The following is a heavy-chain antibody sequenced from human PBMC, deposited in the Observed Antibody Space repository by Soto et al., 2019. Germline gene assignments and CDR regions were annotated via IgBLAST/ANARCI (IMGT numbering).Heavy chain of an antibody. CDR3: ASSRTYCSSTSCLGNWFDP. Sequence: GESLKISCKGSGYSFTSYWISWVRQMPGKGLERMGRIDPSDSYTNYSPSFQGHVTISADKSISTAYLQWSSLKASDTAMYYCASSRTYCSSTSCLGNWFDPWGQGSLVTVSS. CDR1: GYSFTSYW. D-gene: IGHD2-2*01. V-gene: IGHV5-10-1*01. CDR2: IDPSDSYT. J-gene: IGHJ5*02.